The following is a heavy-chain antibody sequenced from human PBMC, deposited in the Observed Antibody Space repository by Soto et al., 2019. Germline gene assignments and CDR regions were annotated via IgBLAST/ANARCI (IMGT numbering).Heavy chain of an antibody. D-gene: IGHD2-15*01. CDR3: ARGLVVVAARAWFDP. V-gene: IGHV4-59*01. Sequence: WETLSLTCTVSGGSISSYYWSWIRQPPGKGLEWIGYIYYSGSTNYNPSLKSRVTISVDTSKNQFSLKLSSVTAADTAVYYCARGLVVVAARAWFDPWGQGTLVTVSS. CDR2: IYYSGST. CDR1: GGSISSYY. J-gene: IGHJ5*02.